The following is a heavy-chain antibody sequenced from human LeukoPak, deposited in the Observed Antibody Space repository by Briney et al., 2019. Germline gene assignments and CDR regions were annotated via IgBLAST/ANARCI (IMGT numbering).Heavy chain of an antibody. J-gene: IGHJ6*02. CDR1: GFTFDDYA. CDR2: ISWSSTSI. CDR3: AKDYGSGLNSVYYYGMDV. V-gene: IGHV3-9*01. D-gene: IGHD3-10*01. Sequence: GGSLRLSCAASGFTFDDYAMHWVRQAPGRGLEWVSGISWSSTSIDYADSVKGRFTISRDNAKNSLYLLMNSLRAEDTALYYCAKDYGSGLNSVYYYGMDVWGQGTTVTVSS.